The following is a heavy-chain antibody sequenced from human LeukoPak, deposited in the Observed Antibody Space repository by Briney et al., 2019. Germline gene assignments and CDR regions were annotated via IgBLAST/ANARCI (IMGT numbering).Heavy chain of an antibody. CDR1: GFTFSSYS. D-gene: IGHD3-22*01. Sequence: GGSLRLSCAASGFTFSSYSMNWVRQAPGKGLEWVSSISSSSSYIYYADSVKGRLTISRDNAKNSLYLQMNSLRAEDTAVYYCARDRHPTYYYDSSGYFGVGDAFDIWGQGTMVTVSS. CDR3: ARDRHPTYYYDSSGYFGVGDAFDI. CDR2: ISSSSSYI. V-gene: IGHV3-21*01. J-gene: IGHJ3*02.